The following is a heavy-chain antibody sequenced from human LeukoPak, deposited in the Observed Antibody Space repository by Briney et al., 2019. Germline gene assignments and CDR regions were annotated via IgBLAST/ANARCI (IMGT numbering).Heavy chain of an antibody. CDR1: GVSISGDY. CDR3: ARHPFSSPFDF. J-gene: IGHJ4*02. V-gene: IGHV4-59*08. D-gene: IGHD2/OR15-2a*01. Sequence: SETLSLTCTVSGVSISGDYWSWIRQPPGKGLEWIGYIYFTGNTDHNPSLKSRVTLSMDTSKNQFSLKLTSVTAADTAVYYCARHPFSSPFDFWGQGTLVTVSS. CDR2: IYFTGNT.